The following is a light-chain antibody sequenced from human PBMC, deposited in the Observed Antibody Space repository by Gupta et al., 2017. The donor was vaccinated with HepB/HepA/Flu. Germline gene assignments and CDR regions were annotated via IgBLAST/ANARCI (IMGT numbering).Light chain of an antibody. Sequence: DIQMTQSPSTLSASVGDRVTITCRASQSISSWLAWYQQKPGKAPKLLIYLASSLQSGVPSRFSGSGSGTEFTLTISSLQPDDFATYYCQQYYNYQPTFGQGTKVEIK. CDR2: LAS. CDR3: QQYYNYQPT. J-gene: IGKJ1*01. V-gene: IGKV1-5*03. CDR1: QSISSW.